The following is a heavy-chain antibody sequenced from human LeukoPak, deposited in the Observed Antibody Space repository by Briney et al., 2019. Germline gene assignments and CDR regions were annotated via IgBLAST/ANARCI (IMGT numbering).Heavy chain of an antibody. CDR2: ISSSSSYI. Sequence: GVSLRLSCAASGFTFSSYSMNWVRQAPGKGLEWVSSISSSSSYIYYADSVKGRFTISRDNAKNSLYLQMNSLRAEDTAVYYCARDLGGYDPLDYWGQGTLVTVSS. CDR1: GFTFSSYS. D-gene: IGHD5-12*01. V-gene: IGHV3-21*01. CDR3: ARDLGGYDPLDY. J-gene: IGHJ4*02.